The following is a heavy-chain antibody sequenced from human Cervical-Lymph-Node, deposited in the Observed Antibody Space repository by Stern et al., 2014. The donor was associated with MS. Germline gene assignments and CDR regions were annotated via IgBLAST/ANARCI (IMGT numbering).Heavy chain of an antibody. V-gene: IGHV2-5*02. J-gene: IGHJ3*01. Sequence: QITLKESGPTLVKPTQTLTLTCTFSGFSLSTSGVGVGWIRQPPGKALEWLAIIYWDDDKRYSPSLKSRLTITKDTSKNQVVLTMTNMDPVDTATYYCAHRGPIGSSWYGVEAFDFWGQGTMVTVSS. CDR2: IYWDDDK. D-gene: IGHD6-13*01. CDR1: GFSLSTSGVG. CDR3: AHRGPIGSSWYGVEAFDF.